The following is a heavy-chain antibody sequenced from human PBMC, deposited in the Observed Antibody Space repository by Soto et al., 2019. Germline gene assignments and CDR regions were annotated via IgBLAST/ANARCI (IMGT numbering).Heavy chain of an antibody. J-gene: IGHJ6*02. D-gene: IGHD2-15*01. CDR2: IDPSDSYT. CDR1: GYSFTSYW. CDR3: ARVGGYSSGGSCYSPRYYYYGMDV. V-gene: IGHV5-10-1*01. Sequence: TGESLKISCKGSGYSFTSYWISWVRQMPGKGLEWMGRIDPSDSYTNYSPSFQGHVTISADKSISTAYLQWSSLKASDTAMYYCARVGGYSSGGSCYSPRYYYYGMDVWGQGTTVTVSS.